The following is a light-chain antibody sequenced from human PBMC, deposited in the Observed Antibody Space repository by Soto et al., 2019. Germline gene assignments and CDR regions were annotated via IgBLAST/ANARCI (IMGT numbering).Light chain of an antibody. CDR2: DAS. CDR3: QQYDKYST. V-gene: IGKV1-6*01. Sequence: AIQMTQSPSSLSSSVVDIVTITCRASQGIRNDLGWYQQKPGKAPNLLIYDASTLQGGVPSRFSGSGSGTEFTLTVTSLQPEDFATYFCQQYDKYSTFGHGTKVDIK. J-gene: IGKJ1*01. CDR1: QGIRND.